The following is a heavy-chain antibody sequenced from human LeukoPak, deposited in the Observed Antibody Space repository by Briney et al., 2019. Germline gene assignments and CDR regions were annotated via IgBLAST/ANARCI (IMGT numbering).Heavy chain of an antibody. CDR2: IIPIFGTA. CDR3: ARDNVLRHFDWLPQGYFDL. CDR1: GGTFSSYA. Sequence: GASVKVSCKASGGTFSSYAISWVRQAPGQGLEWMGGIIPIFGTANYAQKFQGRVTITADESTSTAYMELSSLRSEDTAVYYCARDNVLRHFDWLPQGYFDLWGRGTLVTVSS. D-gene: IGHD3-9*01. V-gene: IGHV1-69*13. J-gene: IGHJ2*01.